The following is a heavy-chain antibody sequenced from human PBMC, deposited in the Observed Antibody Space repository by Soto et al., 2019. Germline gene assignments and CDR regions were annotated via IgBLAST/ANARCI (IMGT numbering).Heavy chain of an antibody. J-gene: IGHJ4*02. CDR1: GFTFSSYA. CDR2: ISYDGSNK. CDR3: ARDRPYYYDSSGYYHFWY. Sequence: GGSLRLSCAASGFTFSSYAMHWVRQAPGKGLEWVAVISYDGSNKYYADSVKGRFTISRDNSKNTLYLQMNSLRAEDTAVYYCARDRPYYYDSSGYYHFWYWGQGTLVTVSS. D-gene: IGHD3-22*01. V-gene: IGHV3-30-3*01.